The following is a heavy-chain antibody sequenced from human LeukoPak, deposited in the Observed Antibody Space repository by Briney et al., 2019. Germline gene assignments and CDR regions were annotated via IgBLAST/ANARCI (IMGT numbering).Heavy chain of an antibody. CDR1: GYTFTGYY. V-gene: IGHV1-2*02. CDR3: AGSIAASGHMPHDY. CDR2: INPHRGGT. D-gene: IGHD6-13*01. J-gene: IGHJ4*02. Sequence: GASVKVSCKASGYTFTGYYIHWVRQAPGQGLEWMGWINPHRGGTNYAQKFQGRVTMTRDTSISTAYMELNSLRSDDTSVYYCAGSIAASGHMPHDYWGQGTLVTVSS.